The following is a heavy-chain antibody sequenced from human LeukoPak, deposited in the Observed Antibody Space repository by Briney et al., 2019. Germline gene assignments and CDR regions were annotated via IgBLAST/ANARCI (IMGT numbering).Heavy chain of an antibody. D-gene: IGHD3-16*02. CDR1: GGSISSYY. CDR3: AGGALDFDY. V-gene: IGHV4-59*01. J-gene: IGHJ4*02. CDR2: IYYSGST. Sequence: PETLSLTCTVSGGSISSYYWSWVRQPPGKGLEWIGYIYYSGSTNYNTTLKSRVPISVDTSKSQFSLKLSSVSAADRAVYYCAGGALDFDYWGQGPLVTVSS.